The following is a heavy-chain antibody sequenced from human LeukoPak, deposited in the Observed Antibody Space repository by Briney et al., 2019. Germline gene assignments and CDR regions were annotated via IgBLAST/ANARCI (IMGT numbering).Heavy chain of an antibody. V-gene: IGHV3-23*01. J-gene: IGHJ4*02. CDR1: GFTFSSYA. Sequence: PGGSLRLSCAASGFTFSSYAMSWVRQAPGKGLERVSAISGSGGSTYYADSVKGRFTISRDNSKNTLYLQMNSLRAEDTAVYYCAKSDCSSTSCYIVDYWGQGTLVTVSS. CDR3: AKSDCSSTSCYIVDY. CDR2: ISGSGGST. D-gene: IGHD2-2*02.